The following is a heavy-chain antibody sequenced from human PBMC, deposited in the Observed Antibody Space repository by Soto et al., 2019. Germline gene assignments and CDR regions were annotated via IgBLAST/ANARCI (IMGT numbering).Heavy chain of an antibody. Sequence: PSETLSLTCTVSGGSISSCGYFWSWIRQPPGKGLEWIGNIFYSGTTYYNPSLKSRVTISVDTSKNQFSLKLSSVTAADTAVYFCARGVLYWGQGTLVTVSS. CDR2: IFYSGTT. D-gene: IGHD1-1*01. CDR3: ARGVLY. V-gene: IGHV4-31*03. CDR1: GGSISSCGYF. J-gene: IGHJ4*02.